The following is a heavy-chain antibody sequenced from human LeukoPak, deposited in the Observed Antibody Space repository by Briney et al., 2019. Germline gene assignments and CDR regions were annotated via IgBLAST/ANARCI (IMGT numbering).Heavy chain of an antibody. CDR2: IYYSGST. V-gene: IGHV4-39*01. CDR3: ARHKTYYYDSSGYYYGAPDAFDI. D-gene: IGHD3-22*01. Sequence: SETLSLTCTVSGGSLSSSSYYWGWIRQPPGKGLEWIGSIYYSGSTYYNPSLKSRVTISVDTSKNQFSLKLSSVTAADTAVYYCARHKTYYYDSSGYYYGAPDAFDIWGQGTMVTVSS. J-gene: IGHJ3*02. CDR1: GGSLSSSSYY.